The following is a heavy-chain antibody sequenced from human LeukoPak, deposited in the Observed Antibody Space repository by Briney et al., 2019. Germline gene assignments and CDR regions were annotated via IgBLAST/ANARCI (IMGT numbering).Heavy chain of an antibody. J-gene: IGHJ4*02. CDR2: ISGSGGST. CDR1: GFNFSSYA. V-gene: IGHV3-23*01. Sequence: PGGSLRLSCAASGFNFSSYAMSWVRQAPGKGLEWVSAISGSGGSTYYADSVKGRFTISRDNSKNTLYLQMNSLRAEDTAVYYCAKDGRYCSSTSCQTLVDYWGQGTLVTVSS. CDR3: AKDGRYCSSTSCQTLVDY. D-gene: IGHD2-2*01.